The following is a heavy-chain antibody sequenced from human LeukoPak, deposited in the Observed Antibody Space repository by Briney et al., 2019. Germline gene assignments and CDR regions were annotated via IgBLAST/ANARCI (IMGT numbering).Heavy chain of an antibody. Sequence: PSETLSLTCSVSGGSFRDHYWSWIRQPPGEGLEWIAEISPSGTSSYNPSLKSRVTISVDRSKNQFSLKLSSVTAADTAVYYCARGPPSGDFWSGYPTYFDYWGQGTLVTVSS. CDR1: GGSFRDHY. J-gene: IGHJ4*02. D-gene: IGHD3-3*01. V-gene: IGHV4-34*01. CDR3: ARGPPSGDFWSGYPTYFDY. CDR2: ISPSGTS.